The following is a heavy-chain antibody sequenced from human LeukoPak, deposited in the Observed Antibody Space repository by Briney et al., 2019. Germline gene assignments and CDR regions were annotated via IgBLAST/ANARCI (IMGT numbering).Heavy chain of an antibody. V-gene: IGHV4-59*01. J-gene: IGHJ4*02. CDR3: GGSPYVWGSYRYDY. Sequence: SETLSLTCTVSDGSISSYYWSWIRQPPGKGLEWIGYIYYSGSTNYNPSLKSRVTISVDTSKNQFSLKLSSVTAADTAVYYCGGSPYVWGSYRYDYWGQGTLVTVS. CDR1: DGSISSYY. D-gene: IGHD3-16*02. CDR2: IYYSGST.